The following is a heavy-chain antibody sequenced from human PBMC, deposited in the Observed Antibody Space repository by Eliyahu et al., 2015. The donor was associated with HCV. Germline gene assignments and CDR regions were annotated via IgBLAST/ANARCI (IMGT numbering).Heavy chain of an antibody. CDR3: ARGVLEDSVLIGFDP. V-gene: IGHV4-34*01. D-gene: IGHD5/OR15-5a*01. J-gene: IGHJ5*02. CDR2: INYIGST. CDR1: GGSFRGYY. Sequence: VELQQWGTGPLQPSETLSLTCDVSGGSFRGYYWTWLRQSPVKGLEWIGEINYIGSTNYNPSLRGRVSMSINKSKNQVSMKLTSLTAADTAVYYCARGVLEDSVLIGFDPWGQGTLVTVSS.